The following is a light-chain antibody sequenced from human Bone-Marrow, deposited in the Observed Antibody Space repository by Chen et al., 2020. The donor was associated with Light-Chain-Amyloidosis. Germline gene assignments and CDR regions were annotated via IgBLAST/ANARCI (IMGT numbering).Light chain of an antibody. CDR2: RDT. CDR3: QSADSSGADKVI. V-gene: IGLV3-25*03. Sequence: SYELTQPPSVSVSPGQTARITCSGDDLPTKYAYWYQQKPGQAPVLVIHRDTERPSGISERFSGCSAVTTGTFSIRGGLGRDETDDHCQSADSSGADKVICGGGTKLTVL. J-gene: IGLJ2*01. CDR1: DLPTKY.